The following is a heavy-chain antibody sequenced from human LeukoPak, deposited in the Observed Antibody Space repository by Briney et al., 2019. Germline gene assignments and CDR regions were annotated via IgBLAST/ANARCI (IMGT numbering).Heavy chain of an antibody. Sequence: PPETLSLTCTVSGGSISSGSYYWSWIRQPAGKGLEWIGRIYSSGSTDYNPSLKSRVTISVDTSKNQFSLRLSSVSAADTAVYYCARLRRSVAPYYFDYWGQGTLVTVSS. CDR1: GGSISSGSYY. J-gene: IGHJ4*02. D-gene: IGHD5-12*01. V-gene: IGHV4-61*02. CDR3: ARLRRSVAPYYFDY. CDR2: IYSSGST.